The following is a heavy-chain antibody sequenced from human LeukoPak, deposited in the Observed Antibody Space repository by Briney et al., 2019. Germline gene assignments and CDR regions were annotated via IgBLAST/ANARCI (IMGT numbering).Heavy chain of an antibody. CDR2: SYYSGST. CDR1: GASISANSYY. D-gene: IGHD1-26*01. V-gene: IGHV4-39*07. J-gene: IGHJ6*03. Sequence: SETLSLTCTVSGASISANSYYWGGIRPPPGMGLVWYVSSYYSGSTYYNPSLKSRVTISVDKSKNQFSLKLSSVTAADTAVYYCARSPAYSGSFLKGYYYYYMDVWGKGTTVTVSS. CDR3: ARSPAYSGSFLKGYYYYYMDV.